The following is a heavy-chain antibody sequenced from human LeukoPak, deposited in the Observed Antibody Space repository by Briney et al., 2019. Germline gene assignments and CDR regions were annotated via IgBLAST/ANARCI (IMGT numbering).Heavy chain of an antibody. CDR2: ISSSSSYI. D-gene: IGHD2-8*01. J-gene: IGHJ4*02. Sequence: GGPLRLSCAASGFTFSSYSMNWLRPAPGKGLEWVSSISSSSSYIYYADSVKGRFTISRDNAKNSLYLQMNSLRAEDTAVYYCARGSTNGYYWGQGTLVTVSS. CDR1: GFTFSSYS. V-gene: IGHV3-21*01. CDR3: ARGSTNGYY.